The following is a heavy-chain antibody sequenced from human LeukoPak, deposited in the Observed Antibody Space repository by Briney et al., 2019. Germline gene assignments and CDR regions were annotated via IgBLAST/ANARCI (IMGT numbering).Heavy chain of an antibody. CDR2: IHNDGSST. CDR1: GFTLSSYC. V-gene: IGHV3-74*01. Sequence: GTLTLTCAASGFTLSSYCRHWFRQPPGQGLVWVSRIHNDGSSTTYAASVKGRFTISRDNAKNTLYLQMNKLKVEDTAVYYCSRDSFAPSWGQGTLVTVSS. J-gene: IGHJ4*02. CDR3: SRDSFAPS. D-gene: IGHD2/OR15-2a*01.